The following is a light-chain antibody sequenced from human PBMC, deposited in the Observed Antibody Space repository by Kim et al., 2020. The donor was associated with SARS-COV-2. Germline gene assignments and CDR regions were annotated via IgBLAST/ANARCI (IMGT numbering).Light chain of an antibody. CDR2: WAS. J-gene: IGKJ5*01. CDR3: QQYYSALPIT. Sequence: TINCKSSQSLLYSSNNKNYLAWYQQKPGQPPKLLIYWASTRESGVPDRFSGSGSGTDFTLTISSLQAEDVAVYYCQQYYSALPITFGQGTRLEIK. V-gene: IGKV4-1*01. CDR1: QSLLYSSNNKNY.